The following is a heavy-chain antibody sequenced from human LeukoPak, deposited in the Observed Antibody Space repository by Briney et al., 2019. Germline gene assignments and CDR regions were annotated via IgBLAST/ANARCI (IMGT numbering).Heavy chain of an antibody. Sequence: SVKVSCKASGGTFSSYAISWVRQAPGQGLEWMGRIIPIFGTANYAQKFQGRVTITADKSTSTAYMELSSLRSEDTAVYHCARDSIAVAGTFDYWGQGTLVTVSS. D-gene: IGHD6-19*01. CDR3: ARDSIAVAGTFDY. CDR1: GGTFSSYA. CDR2: IIPIFGTA. J-gene: IGHJ4*02. V-gene: IGHV1-69*06.